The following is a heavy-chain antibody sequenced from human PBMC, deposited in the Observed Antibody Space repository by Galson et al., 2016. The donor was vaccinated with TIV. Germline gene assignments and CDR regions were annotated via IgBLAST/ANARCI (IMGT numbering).Heavy chain of an antibody. CDR1: GFTFSIFA. V-gene: IGHV3-23*01. D-gene: IGHD3-22*01. J-gene: IGHJ6*02. Sequence: SLRLSCAASGFTFSIFAMTWVRQAPGMGLEWVSAISGGGSTYYADSVKGRFTVSKDNSKNTVFLQMNSLRAGDTAVYYCTKVPSSGFSYYYGLDVWGQGTTVTVSS. CDR3: TKVPSSGFSYYYGLDV. CDR2: ISGGGST.